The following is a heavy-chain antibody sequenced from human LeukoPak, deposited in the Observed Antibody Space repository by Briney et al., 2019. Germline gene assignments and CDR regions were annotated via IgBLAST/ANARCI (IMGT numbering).Heavy chain of an antibody. Sequence: PGGPLRLSCVASGFTFRDYWMTWVPQAPEQGLEWVAKINQDGREQHFVDSVKGRFTISRDNAKNSLYLQMDSLRGEDTAVYYCAGGALDYWGQGTLVTVSS. J-gene: IGHJ4*02. CDR1: GFTFRDYW. CDR2: INQDGREQ. V-gene: IGHV3-7*04. CDR3: AGGALDY.